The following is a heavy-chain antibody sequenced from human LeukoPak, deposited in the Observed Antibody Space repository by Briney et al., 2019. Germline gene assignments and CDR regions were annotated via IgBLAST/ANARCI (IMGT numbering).Heavy chain of an antibody. V-gene: IGHV3-9*01. D-gene: IGHD6-19*01. CDR3: AKDRGAVAGIDFDY. CDR2: ISWNSGSI. CDR1: GFTFDDYA. Sequence: GGSLRLSCAASGFTFDDYATHWVRQAPGKGLEWVSGISWNSGSIGYADSVKGRFTISRDNAKNSLYLQMNSLRAEDTALYYCAKDRGAVAGIDFDYWGQGTLVTVSS. J-gene: IGHJ4*02.